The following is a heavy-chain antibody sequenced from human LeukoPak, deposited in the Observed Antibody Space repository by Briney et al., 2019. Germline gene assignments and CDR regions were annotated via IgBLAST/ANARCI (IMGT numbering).Heavy chain of an antibody. V-gene: IGHV4-31*03. CDR1: GGSNSSGGYY. CDR2: IYYSGST. D-gene: IGHD3-10*01. CDR3: ARDAQLSGSGSYGPFDY. Sequence: TSQTLSLTCTVSGGSNSSGGYYWSWIRQHPGKGLEWIGYIYYSGSTYYNPSLKSRVTISVDTSKNQFSLKLSSVTAADTAVYYCARDAQLSGSGSYGPFDYWGQGTLVTVSS. J-gene: IGHJ4*02.